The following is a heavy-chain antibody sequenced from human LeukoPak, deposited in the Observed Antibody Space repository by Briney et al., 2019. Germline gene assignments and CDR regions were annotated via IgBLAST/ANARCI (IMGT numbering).Heavy chain of an antibody. CDR2: INHSGST. CDR3: ARGRRTPVTTMVRQYYFDY. Sequence: EPSETLSLTCAVYGGSFSGYYWSWIRQPPGKGLEWIGEINHSGSTNYNPSLKSRVTISVDTSKNQFSLKLSSVTAADTAVYYCARGRRTPVTTMVRQYYFDYWGQGTLVTVSS. D-gene: IGHD3-10*01. CDR1: GGSFSGYY. V-gene: IGHV4-34*01. J-gene: IGHJ4*02.